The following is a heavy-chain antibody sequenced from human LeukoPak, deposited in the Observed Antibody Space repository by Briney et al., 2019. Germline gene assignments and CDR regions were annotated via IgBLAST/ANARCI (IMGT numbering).Heavy chain of an antibody. Sequence: SETLSLTCAVYGGSFSAYYWSWIRQPPGKGLEWIGEINHSGSTNYNPSLKSRVTISVDTSKNQFSLKLSSVTAADTAVYYCARGWNMRRKYYYDSSGYYYVPFDYWGQGTLVTVSS. CDR1: GGSFSAYY. CDR3: ARGWNMRRKYYYDSSGYYYVPFDY. CDR2: INHSGST. D-gene: IGHD3-22*01. J-gene: IGHJ4*02. V-gene: IGHV4-34*01.